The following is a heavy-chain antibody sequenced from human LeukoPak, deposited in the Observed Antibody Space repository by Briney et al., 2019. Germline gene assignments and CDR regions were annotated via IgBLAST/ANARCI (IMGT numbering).Heavy chain of an antibody. J-gene: IGHJ6*03. Sequence: GGSLRLSCAASGFTFGSYAMSWVRQAPGKGLEWVSFISPNADRTSKADSVEGRFTISRDNPRNTLYLQMNSLRDDDTAVYYCARSSYDSSGYYYYYYYMDVWGKGTTVTVSS. V-gene: IGHV3-23*01. CDR1: GFTFGSYA. CDR3: ARSSYDSSGYYYYYYYMDV. D-gene: IGHD3-22*01. CDR2: ISPNADRT.